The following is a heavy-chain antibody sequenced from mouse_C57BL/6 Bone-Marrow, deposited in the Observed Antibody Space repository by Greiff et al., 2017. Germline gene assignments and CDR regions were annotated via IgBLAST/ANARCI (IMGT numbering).Heavy chain of an antibody. CDR2: IRNKANGYTT. Sequence: EVKLVESGGGLVQPGGSLSLSCAASGFTFPDYYMSWVRQPPGRALEWLGFIRNKANGYTTEYSASVKGRFTISRDNSQSILYLQMNALRAEDSATYYCARYRYYGSSYYAMDYWGQGTSVTVSS. CDR1: GFTFPDYY. D-gene: IGHD1-1*01. J-gene: IGHJ4*01. V-gene: IGHV7-3*01. CDR3: ARYRYYGSSYYAMDY.